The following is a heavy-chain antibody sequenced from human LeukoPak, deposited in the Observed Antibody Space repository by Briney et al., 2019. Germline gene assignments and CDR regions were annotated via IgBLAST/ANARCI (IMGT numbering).Heavy chain of an antibody. V-gene: IGHV4-39*07. J-gene: IGHJ5*02. CDR3: ARGQIVVVVADTTEWFDP. CDR1: GASINTGDYY. Sequence: PSETLSLTCTVSGASINTGDYYWGWIRQPPGKGPEWIGSLYYSGNTYYNPSPKSRVTMSIDTSKNQFSLNLNSVTAADTAMYYCARGQIVVVVADTTEWFDPWGQGTLVTVSS. D-gene: IGHD2-15*01. CDR2: LYYSGNT.